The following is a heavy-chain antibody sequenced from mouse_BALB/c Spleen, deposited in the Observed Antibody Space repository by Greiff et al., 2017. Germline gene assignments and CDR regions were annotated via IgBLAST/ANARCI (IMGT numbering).Heavy chain of an antibody. V-gene: IGHV5-4*02. D-gene: IGHD1-1*01. CDR2: ISDGGSYT. CDR1: GFTFSDYY. Sequence: EVKLVESGGGLVKPGGSLKLSCAASGFTFSDYYMYWVRQTPEKRLEWVATISDGGSYTYYPDSVKGRFTISRDNAKNNLYLQMSSLKSEDTAMYYCARAYYYGRGYYAMDYWGQGTSVTVSS. J-gene: IGHJ4*01. CDR3: ARAYYYGRGYYAMDY.